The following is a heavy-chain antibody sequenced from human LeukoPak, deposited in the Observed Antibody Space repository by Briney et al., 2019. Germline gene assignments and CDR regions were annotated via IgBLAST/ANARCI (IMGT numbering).Heavy chain of an antibody. D-gene: IGHD1-26*01. Sequence: GGSLRLSCAVSGFTFSSFAMSWVRQAPGQGLEWVSAISGSGSNTYFADSVKGRFTISRDNSKNTLYLQMNSLRAEDTAVYYCAKDLRGNYYGALDIWGQGTMVTVSS. CDR1: GFTFSSFA. CDR2: ISGSGSNT. V-gene: IGHV3-23*01. CDR3: AKDLRGNYYGALDI. J-gene: IGHJ3*02.